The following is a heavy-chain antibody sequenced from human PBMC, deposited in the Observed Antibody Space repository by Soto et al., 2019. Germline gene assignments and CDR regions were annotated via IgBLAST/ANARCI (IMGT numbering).Heavy chain of an antibody. CDR2: ISSSGSTI. CDR1: GFTFSSYE. CDR3: ARELRGYSYGYYYYSGMDV. V-gene: IGHV3-48*03. D-gene: IGHD5-18*01. J-gene: IGHJ6*01. Sequence: GGSLRLSCAASGFTFSSYEMNWVRQAPGKGLEWVSYISSSGSTIYYADSVKGRFTISRDNAKNSLYLQMNRLRAEDTAVYYCARELRGYSYGYYYYSGMDVWGKGT.